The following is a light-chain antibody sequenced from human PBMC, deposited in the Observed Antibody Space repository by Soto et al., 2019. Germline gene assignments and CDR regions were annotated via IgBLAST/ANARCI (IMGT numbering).Light chain of an antibody. CDR3: QQYGTSLYT. CDR1: QSVRYNY. V-gene: IGKV3-20*01. J-gene: IGKJ2*01. CDR2: GAS. Sequence: EIVLKQSPNTVSLSPGERGTLSCRASQSVRYNYLAWYQQKPGQAPRLLIYGASTRATDIPDRFSGSGSGTDFSLTINSLEPEDFAVYYCQQYGTSLYTFGQGTNLEIK.